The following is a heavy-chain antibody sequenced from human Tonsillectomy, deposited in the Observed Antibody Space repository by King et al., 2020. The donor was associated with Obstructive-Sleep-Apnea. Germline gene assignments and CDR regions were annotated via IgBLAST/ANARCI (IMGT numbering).Heavy chain of an antibody. D-gene: IGHD3-22*01. CDR2: IVVGSGNT. J-gene: IGHJ4*02. Sequence: IQLVQSGPEVKKPGTSVKVSCKASGFTFTSSAMQWVRQARGQRLEWVGWIVVGSGNTNYAQKFQERVTITRDMSTSTAYMELSSLRSEDTAGYYCAAGPPYYYDSSGYPFDYWGQGTLVTVSS. CDR1: GFTFTSSA. V-gene: IGHV1-58*02. CDR3: AAGPPYYYDSSGYPFDY.